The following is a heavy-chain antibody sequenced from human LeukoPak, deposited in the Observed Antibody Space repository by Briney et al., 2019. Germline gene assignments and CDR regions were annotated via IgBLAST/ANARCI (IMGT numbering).Heavy chain of an antibody. CDR1: GGTFSSYA. D-gene: IGHD6-13*01. CDR2: IIPILGIA. Sequence: ASVNVSCKASGGTFSSYAISWVRQAPGQGLEWMGRIIPILGIANYAQKFQGRVTITADKSTSTAYMELSSLRSEDTAVYYCAREQQLVQYNWFDPWGQGTLVTVSS. CDR3: AREQQLVQYNWFDP. J-gene: IGHJ5*02. V-gene: IGHV1-69*04.